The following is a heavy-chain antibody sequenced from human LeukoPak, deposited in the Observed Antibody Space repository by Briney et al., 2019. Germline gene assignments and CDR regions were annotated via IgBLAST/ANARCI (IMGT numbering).Heavy chain of an antibody. CDR3: AKDILAAGLFFDY. V-gene: IGHV3-11*01. CDR1: GFIFSDFY. J-gene: IGHJ4*02. Sequence: GGSLRLSCSASGFIFSDFYMGWIRPAPGKGLEWGLYISISGTTTNYAASVKGRFTISRDDARNSLYLQMNSLRAEDTAVYYCAKDILAAGLFFDYWGQGTLVTVSS. CDR2: ISISGTTT. D-gene: IGHD6-13*01.